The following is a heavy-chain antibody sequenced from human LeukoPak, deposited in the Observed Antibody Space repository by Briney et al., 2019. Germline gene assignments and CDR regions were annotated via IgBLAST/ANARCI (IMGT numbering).Heavy chain of an antibody. CDR1: GYTFTGYY. Sequence: ASVKVSCKASGYTFTGYYMHWVRLAPGQGLGWMGWINPNSGGTNYAQKFQGRVTMTRDTSISTAYMELSRLRSEDTAVYYCARVYLTDYYYYMDVWGKGTTVTISS. D-gene: IGHD3-9*01. V-gene: IGHV1-2*02. CDR2: INPNSGGT. CDR3: ARVYLTDYYYYMDV. J-gene: IGHJ6*03.